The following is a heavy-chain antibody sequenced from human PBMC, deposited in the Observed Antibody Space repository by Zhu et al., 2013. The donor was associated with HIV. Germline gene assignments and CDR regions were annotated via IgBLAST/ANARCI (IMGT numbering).Heavy chain of an antibody. CDR1: GLTFSNFG. Sequence: QVQLVQSGTEVKKPGSSVRVSCKDSGLTFSNFGVNWVRQAPGQGLEWLGGIIPMFGTRTYAQKFQGRVTITADKSTNTAYMEMSSLRSEDTAIYYCVRGNGHAAVDNYGWGFDVWGQGTRGHCLS. CDR3: VRGNGHAAVDNYGWGFDV. CDR2: IIPMFGTR. V-gene: IGHV1-69*06. J-gene: IGHJ3*01. D-gene: IGHD3-16*01.